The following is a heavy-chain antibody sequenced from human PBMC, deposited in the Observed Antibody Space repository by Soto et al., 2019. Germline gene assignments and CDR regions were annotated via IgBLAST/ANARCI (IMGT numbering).Heavy chain of an antibody. J-gene: IGHJ4*02. Sequence: GGSLRLSCAASGFTFSSYSMNWVRQAPGKGLEWVSSISSSSSYIYYADSVKGRFTISRDNAKNSLYLQMNSLRAEDTAVYYCARDLTRQQLGTDPVSYFDYWGQGTLVTVSS. V-gene: IGHV3-21*01. CDR1: GFTFSSYS. D-gene: IGHD6-13*01. CDR2: ISSSSSYI. CDR3: ARDLTRQQLGTDPVSYFDY.